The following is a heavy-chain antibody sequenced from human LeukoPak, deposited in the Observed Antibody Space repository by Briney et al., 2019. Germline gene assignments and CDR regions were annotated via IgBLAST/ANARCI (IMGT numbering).Heavy chain of an antibody. CDR1: GGSITSDSYY. Sequence: SETLSLTCTVSGGSITSDSYYWGWIRQPPGKGLEYIGNNYYSGSAYYNPSLKSRVTISVDTSKNQFSLSVNSVTAADTAVYYCARGGYGDYFDYWGQGTLVTVSS. V-gene: IGHV4-39*07. J-gene: IGHJ4*02. CDR2: NYYSGSA. CDR3: ARGGYGDYFDY. D-gene: IGHD4-17*01.